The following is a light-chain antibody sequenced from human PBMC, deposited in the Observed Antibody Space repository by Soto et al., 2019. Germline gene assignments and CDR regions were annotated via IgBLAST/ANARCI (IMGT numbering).Light chain of an antibody. CDR1: SSDVGEENY. J-gene: IGLJ2*01. CDR2: EVS. V-gene: IGLV2-8*01. CDR3: SSFAASPVL. Sequence: QSVLTQPPSASGSPGQSVTITCSGTSSDVGEENYVSWYQQHPGKVPKLILYEVSKRPSGVPDRFSGSRSGNTASLTVSGLQAEDEADYYCSSFAASPVLFGGGTKLTVL.